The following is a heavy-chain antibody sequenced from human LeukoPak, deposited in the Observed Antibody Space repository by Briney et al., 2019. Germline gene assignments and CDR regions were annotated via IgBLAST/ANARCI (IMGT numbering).Heavy chain of an antibody. V-gene: IGHV1-2*02. J-gene: IGHJ5*02. Sequence: WASVKVSCKASGYTFTGYHMHWVRQAPGQGLEWMGWINPNSGGTNYAQKFQGRVTMTRDTSISTAYMELSRLRSDDTAVYYCARTQVVRGSNWFDPWGQGTLVTVSS. D-gene: IGHD3-10*01. CDR2: INPNSGGT. CDR3: ARTQVVRGSNWFDP. CDR1: GYTFTGYH.